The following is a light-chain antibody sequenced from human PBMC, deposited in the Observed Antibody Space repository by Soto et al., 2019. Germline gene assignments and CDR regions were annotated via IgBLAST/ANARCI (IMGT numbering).Light chain of an antibody. Sequence: EIVMTQSPATLSVSPGERATLSCRASQSVSSNLAWYQQKPGQAPRLLIYGASTRATGIPARFSGSGSGTECTLTISSLQSEDFAVYYCQQYINWPPLTFGGGTKVEIK. J-gene: IGKJ4*01. CDR2: GAS. CDR1: QSVSSN. V-gene: IGKV3-15*01. CDR3: QQYINWPPLT.